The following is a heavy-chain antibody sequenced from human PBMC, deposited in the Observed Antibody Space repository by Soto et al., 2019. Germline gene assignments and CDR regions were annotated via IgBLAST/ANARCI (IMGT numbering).Heavy chain of an antibody. CDR1: GGSFSGYY. Sequence: SETLSLTCAVYGGSFSGYYWSWIRQPPGKGLEWIGEINHSGSTNYNPSLKSRVTISVDTSKNQFSLKLSSVTAADTAVYYCARGRGYYDILTGGGGERKSRYYYYYGMDVWGQGTTVTVSS. V-gene: IGHV4-34*01. CDR2: INHSGST. J-gene: IGHJ6*02. CDR3: ARGRGYYDILTGGGGERKSRYYYYYGMDV. D-gene: IGHD3-9*01.